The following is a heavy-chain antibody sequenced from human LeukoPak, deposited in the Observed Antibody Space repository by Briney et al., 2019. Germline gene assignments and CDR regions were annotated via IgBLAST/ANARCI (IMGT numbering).Heavy chain of an antibody. Sequence: GGSLRLSCAASGFTFSAFPMHWVRQAPGKGLDWVASISYDGINKYYADSVKGRFTISRDNSKNTLFLQMNSLTVEDTAMYYCASSRSQGTHYFDYWGQGTLVTVSS. D-gene: IGHD3-10*01. CDR2: ISYDGINK. J-gene: IGHJ4*02. V-gene: IGHV3-30-3*01. CDR1: GFTFSAFP. CDR3: ASSRSQGTHYFDY.